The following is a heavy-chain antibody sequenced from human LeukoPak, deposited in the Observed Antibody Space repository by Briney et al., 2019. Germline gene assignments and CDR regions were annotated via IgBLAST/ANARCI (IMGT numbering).Heavy chain of an antibody. CDR1: GFTFSSYA. D-gene: IGHD3-22*01. CDR3: ARDVTPYYYDSSGYSLVGY. Sequence: GRALRLSCAASGFTFSSYAMHWVRQAPGKGLEWVAVISYDGSNKYYADSVKGRFTISRDNSKNTLYLQMNSLRAEDTAVYYCARDVTPYYYDSSGYSLVGYWGQGTLVTVSS. V-gene: IGHV3-30-3*01. CDR2: ISYDGSNK. J-gene: IGHJ4*02.